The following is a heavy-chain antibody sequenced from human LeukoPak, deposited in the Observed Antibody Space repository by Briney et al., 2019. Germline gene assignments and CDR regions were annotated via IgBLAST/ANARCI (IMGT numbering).Heavy chain of an antibody. CDR1: GFTFSSYW. D-gene: IGHD2-2*01. CDR3: ARAYQLLWPSDY. CDR2: INSDGSST. Sequence: PGGSLRLSCAASGFTFSSYWMHWVRQAPGKGLVWVSRINSDGSSTSYADSAKGRFTISRDNAKNTLYLQMNSLRAEDTAVYYCARAYQLLWPSDYWGQGTLVTVSS. V-gene: IGHV3-74*01. J-gene: IGHJ4*02.